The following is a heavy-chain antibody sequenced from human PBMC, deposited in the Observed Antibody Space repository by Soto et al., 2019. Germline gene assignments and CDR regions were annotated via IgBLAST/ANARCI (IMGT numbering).Heavy chain of an antibody. Sequence: SETLSLTCTVSGGSISSYYWSWIRQPPGKGLEWIGYIYYSGSTNYNPSLKSRVTISVDTSKNQFSLKLSSVTAADTAVYYCARRYGAPFDYWGQGTRVTVSS. J-gene: IGHJ4*02. CDR1: GGSISSYY. CDR2: IYYSGST. V-gene: IGHV4-59*01. D-gene: IGHD4-17*01. CDR3: ARRYGAPFDY.